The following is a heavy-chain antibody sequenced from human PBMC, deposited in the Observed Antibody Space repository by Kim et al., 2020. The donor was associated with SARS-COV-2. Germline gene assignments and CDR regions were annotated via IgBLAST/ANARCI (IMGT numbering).Heavy chain of an antibody. D-gene: IGHD6-13*01. J-gene: IGHJ5*02. CDR3: ARVNKGIAAARNWFDP. CDR1: GGTFSSYA. V-gene: IGHV1-69*04. CDR2: IIPIFGIA. Sequence: SVKVSCKASGGTFSSYAISWVRQAPGQGLEWMGRIIPIFGIANYAQKFQGRVTITADKSTSTAYMELSSLRSEDTAVYYCARVNKGIAAARNWFDPWGQ.